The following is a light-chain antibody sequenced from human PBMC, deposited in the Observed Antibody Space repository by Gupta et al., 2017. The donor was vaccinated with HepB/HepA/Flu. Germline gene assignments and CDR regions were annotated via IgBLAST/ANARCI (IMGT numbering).Light chain of an antibody. Sequence: DIQMTQSPSSLSASVGDRVTITCRASQSISTYLNWYQQKPGKTPKLLIYAASSLQSGVPSRFRGSGSGTDFTLTISSRQPEDFATYYCQQSYSTLTFGGGTKVKIK. CDR3: QQSYSTLT. CDR2: AAS. CDR1: QSISTY. V-gene: IGKV1-39*01. J-gene: IGKJ4*01.